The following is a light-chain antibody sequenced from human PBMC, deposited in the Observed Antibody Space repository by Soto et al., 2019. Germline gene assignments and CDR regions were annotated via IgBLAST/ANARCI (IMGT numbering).Light chain of an antibody. Sequence: EIVLTQSPGTLSLSPGERATLSCRTSQSVSSSYLAWYQQKPGQAPRLLIYGASSRATGIPGRFSGSGSGTDFTLTISRLEPEDFAVYYWQQYGSSPQTFGQGTKVDIK. J-gene: IGKJ1*01. CDR3: QQYGSSPQT. V-gene: IGKV3-20*01. CDR1: QSVSSSY. CDR2: GAS.